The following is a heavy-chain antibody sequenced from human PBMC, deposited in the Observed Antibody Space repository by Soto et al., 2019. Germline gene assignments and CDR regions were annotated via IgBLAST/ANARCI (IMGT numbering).Heavy chain of an antibody. V-gene: IGHV1-46*01. Sequence: QVQLLQSGAEVKEPGASVRLSCKASGYTFTDSYIHWVRQAPGQGLEWMRVINPVGGSTTYIQKCPGRVMLTRAMSTTTVHLVVRGLRTDDTATFYGARDEGAAMGFQYWGQGTPVSVFS. CDR2: INPVGGST. CDR1: GYTFTDSY. J-gene: IGHJ4*02. CDR3: ARDEGAAMGFQY. D-gene: IGHD5-18*01.